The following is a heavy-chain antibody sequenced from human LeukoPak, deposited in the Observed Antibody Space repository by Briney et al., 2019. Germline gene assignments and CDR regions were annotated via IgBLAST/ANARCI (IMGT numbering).Heavy chain of an antibody. CDR3: ARGWRRGSYYDY. V-gene: IGHV4-59*01. Sequence: SETLSLTCTVSGGSISSYYWSWIRQPPGKGLEWIGYIYYSGSTNYNPSLKSRVTISVDTSKNQFSLKLSSVTAADTAVYYCARGWRRGSYYDYRGQGTLVTVSS. D-gene: IGHD1-26*01. CDR2: IYYSGST. J-gene: IGHJ4*02. CDR1: GGSISSYY.